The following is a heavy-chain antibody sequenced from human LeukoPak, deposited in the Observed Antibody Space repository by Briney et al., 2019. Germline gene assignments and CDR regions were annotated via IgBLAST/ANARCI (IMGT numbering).Heavy chain of an antibody. V-gene: IGHV4-59*01. CDR1: GGSISSYY. J-gene: IGHJ5*02. CDR3: ARAPNDYDILTGYYPNWFDP. D-gene: IGHD3-9*01. CDR2: IYYSGST. Sequence: SETLSLTCTVSGGSISSYYWSWIRQPPGKGLEWIGYIYYSGSTNYNPSLKSRVTISVDTSKNQFSLKLSSVTAADTAVYYCARAPNDYDILTGYYPNWFDPWGQGTLVTVSS.